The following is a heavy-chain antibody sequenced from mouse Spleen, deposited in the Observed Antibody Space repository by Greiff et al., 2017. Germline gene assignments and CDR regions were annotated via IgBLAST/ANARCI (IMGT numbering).Heavy chain of an antibody. Sequence: QVQLKESGAELARPGASVKMSCKASGYTFTSYTMHWVKQRPGQGLEWIGYINPSSGYTKYNQKFKDKATLTADKSSSTAYMQLSSLTSEDSAVYYCARSNYPLMDYWGQGTSVTVSS. CDR3: ARSNYPLMDY. CDR1: GYTFTSYT. D-gene: IGHD2-1*01. CDR2: INPSSGYT. V-gene: IGHV1-4*01. J-gene: IGHJ4*01.